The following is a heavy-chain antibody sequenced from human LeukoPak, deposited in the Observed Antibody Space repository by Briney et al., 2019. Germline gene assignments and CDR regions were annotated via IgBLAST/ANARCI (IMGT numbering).Heavy chain of an antibody. CDR2: TSSSSSYI. CDR3: ARDRARSYYYDSSGYYSPFDY. CDR1: GFTFSSYS. D-gene: IGHD3-22*01. V-gene: IGHV3-21*01. Sequence: PGGSLRLSCAASGFTFSSYSTNWVRQAPGKGLEWVSSTSSSSSYIYYADSVKGRFTISRDNAKNSLYLQMNSLRAEDTAVYYCARDRARSYYYDSSGYYSPFDYWGQGTLVTVSS. J-gene: IGHJ4*02.